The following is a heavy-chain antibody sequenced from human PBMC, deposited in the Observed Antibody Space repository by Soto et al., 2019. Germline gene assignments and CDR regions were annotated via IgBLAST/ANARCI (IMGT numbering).Heavy chain of an antibody. V-gene: IGHV4-59*01. J-gene: IGHJ4*02. CDR1: GGSISSYY. CDR2: IYYSGST. D-gene: IGHD6-6*01. Sequence: SETLALTCTVPGGSISSYYWSWIRQPPGKGLEWIGYIYYSGSTNYNPSLKSRVTISVDTSKNQFSLKLSSVTAADTAVYYCARGVAARRLFDYWGQGTLVTVSS. CDR3: ARGVAARRLFDY.